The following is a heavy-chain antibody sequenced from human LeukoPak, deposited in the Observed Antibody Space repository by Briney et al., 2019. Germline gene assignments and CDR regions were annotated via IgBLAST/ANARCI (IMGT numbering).Heavy chain of an antibody. Sequence: SETLSLTCSVSGASISYYYWTWIRQSPGKGLEWIGYAYYSGSTNYNPSLKSRVTISLDTSKSQFSLKLISVTAADTAVYYCAGSLPKSSGFDWGQGTLVTVSS. CDR2: AYYSGST. V-gene: IGHV4-59*08. D-gene: IGHD3-22*01. CDR1: GASISYYY. J-gene: IGHJ4*02. CDR3: AGSLPKSSGFD.